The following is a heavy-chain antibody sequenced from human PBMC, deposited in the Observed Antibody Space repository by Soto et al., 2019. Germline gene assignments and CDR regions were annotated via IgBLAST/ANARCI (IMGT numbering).Heavy chain of an antibody. D-gene: IGHD1-26*01. V-gene: IGHV1-69*01. Sequence: QVQLVQSGAEVRKPGSSVRVSRKAAGGTFDTYAVSWVRQAPGQGLEWMGGIIPMFGTPYYAQRFQGRVTITADESTGTAYMELRSLRSEDTAVYFCARDRDFGNYFDSAYWGQGTLVTVSS. CDR2: IIPMFGTP. J-gene: IGHJ4*02. CDR3: ARDRDFGNYFDSAY. CDR1: GGTFDTYA.